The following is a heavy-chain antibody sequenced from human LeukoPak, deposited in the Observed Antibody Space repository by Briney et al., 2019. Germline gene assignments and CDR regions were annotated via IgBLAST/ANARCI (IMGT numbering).Heavy chain of an antibody. Sequence: PGGSLRLSCAVSGFTFDDYAMHWVRQAPGKGLEWVSLISGDGGSTYYADSVKGRFTISRDNSKNSLYLQMNSLRTEDTALYYCAKDKGYYDFWSGYYQGWFDPWGQGTLVTVSS. CDR2: ISGDGGST. V-gene: IGHV3-43*02. CDR1: GFTFDDYA. CDR3: AKDKGYYDFWSGYYQGWFDP. D-gene: IGHD3-3*01. J-gene: IGHJ5*02.